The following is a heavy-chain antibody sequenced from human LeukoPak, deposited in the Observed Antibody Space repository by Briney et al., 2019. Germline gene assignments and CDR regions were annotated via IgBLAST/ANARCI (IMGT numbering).Heavy chain of an antibody. V-gene: IGHV4-39*07. D-gene: IGHD3-3*01. CDR1: GGSISSSSYY. J-gene: IGHJ4*02. Sequence: SETLSLTCTVSGGSISSSSYYWGWIRQPPAKGLEWIGSIYYSGSTYYNPSLKSRVTISVDTSKNQFSLKLSSVTAADTAVYYCAREVTIFGVVRAPYFDYWGQGTLVTVSS. CDR2: IYYSGST. CDR3: AREVTIFGVVRAPYFDY.